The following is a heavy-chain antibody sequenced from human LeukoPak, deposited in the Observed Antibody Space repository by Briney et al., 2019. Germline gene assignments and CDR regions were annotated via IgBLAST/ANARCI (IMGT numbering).Heavy chain of an antibody. D-gene: IGHD5-18*01. CDR3: ARGLGYNYGYGIDY. Sequence: PGGSLRLSCAASGFIFSSYAMHWVRQAPGKGPEWVAIIWFDGSNTYYAESVEGRFTISRDNSKNTLYLQMNSLRAEDTAVYSCARGLGYNYGYGIDYWGQGTLVIASS. V-gene: IGHV3-33*01. CDR1: GFIFSSYA. J-gene: IGHJ4*02. CDR2: IWFDGSNT.